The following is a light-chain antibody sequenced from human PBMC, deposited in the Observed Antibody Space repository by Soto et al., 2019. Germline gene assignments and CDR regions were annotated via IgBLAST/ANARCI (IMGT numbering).Light chain of an antibody. V-gene: IGKV3-20*01. Sequence: EIVLTHSPGTLSLSPGERATLSCRAIQSVSSSYLAWYQQKPGQAPRLLIYGASSRATGIPDRFSGSGSGTDFTLTISRLEPEDFAVYYCQQYDSSPQTFGQGTKVDIK. CDR1: QSVSSSY. CDR3: QQYDSSPQT. J-gene: IGKJ1*01. CDR2: GAS.